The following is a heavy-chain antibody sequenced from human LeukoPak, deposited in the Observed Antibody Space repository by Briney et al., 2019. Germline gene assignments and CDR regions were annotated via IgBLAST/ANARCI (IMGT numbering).Heavy chain of an antibody. Sequence: ASVKVSCKASGYTFTGYYMHWVRQAPGQGLEWMGRINPNSGGTNYARKFQGRVTMTRDTSISTVYMELNSLRSDDTAVYYCARDSDFGCSGSSCYSWVYWGQGTLVTVSS. CDR2: INPNSGGT. CDR1: GYTFTGYY. V-gene: IGHV1-2*06. CDR3: ARDSDFGCSGSSCYSWVY. J-gene: IGHJ4*02. D-gene: IGHD2-15*01.